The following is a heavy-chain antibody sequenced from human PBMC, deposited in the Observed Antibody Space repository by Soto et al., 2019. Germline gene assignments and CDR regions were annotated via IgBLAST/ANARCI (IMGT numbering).Heavy chain of an antibody. D-gene: IGHD4-17*01. CDR3: AREVRMTTVLNWFDP. CDR1: GGSVSSGGYY. J-gene: IGHJ5*02. Sequence: SETLSLTCTVSGGSVSSGGYYWSWIRQPPGKGLEWIGYIYYSGSTNYNPSLKSRVTISVDTSKNQFSLKLSSVTAADTAVYYCAREVRMTTVLNWFDPWGQGTLVTVSS. CDR2: IYYSGST. V-gene: IGHV4-61*08.